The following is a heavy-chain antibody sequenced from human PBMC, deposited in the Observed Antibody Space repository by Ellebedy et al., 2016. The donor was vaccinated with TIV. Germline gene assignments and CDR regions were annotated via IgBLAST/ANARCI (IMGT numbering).Heavy chain of an antibody. V-gene: IGHV3-15*01. J-gene: IGHJ5*02. CDR1: GFTFSNAW. Sequence: GESLKISXAASGFTFSNAWMSWVRQVPGKGLEWVGRIKNRPDGGTTDYAAPVKGRFTIPRDDSKNTLYLQMNSLKSEDTAVYYCTTADGTSIHHWGQGALVTVSS. CDR2: IKNRPDGGTT. CDR3: TTADGTSIHH. D-gene: IGHD2-21*01.